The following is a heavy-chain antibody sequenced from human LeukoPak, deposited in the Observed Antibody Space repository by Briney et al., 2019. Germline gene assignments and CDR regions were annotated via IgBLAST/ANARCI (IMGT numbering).Heavy chain of an antibody. CDR2: ISAYNGNT. V-gene: IGHV1-18*01. CDR1: GYTFTSYG. Sequence: AASVKVSCKASGYTFTSYGISWVRQAPGQGLEWMGWISAYNGNTNYAQKLQGRVTMTTDTSTSTAYMELSSLTSEDTAVYYCARDSRGAAAADDPFDFWGQGTMVTVST. CDR3: ARDSRGAAAADDPFDF. D-gene: IGHD6-13*01. J-gene: IGHJ3*01.